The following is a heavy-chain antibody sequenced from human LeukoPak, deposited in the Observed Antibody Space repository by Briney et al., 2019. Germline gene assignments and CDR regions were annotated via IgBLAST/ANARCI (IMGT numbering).Heavy chain of an antibody. CDR3: ARSP. J-gene: IGHJ5*02. V-gene: IGHV3-21*06. Sequence: PGGSLRLSCAAAGFTFTDYSMNWVRQAPGKGLEWVSTISSDSGYIYYADSVKGRFTISRDNAKNSLYLQMNSLRVEDTAVYYCARSPGGQGTLVTVSS. CDR1: GFTFTDYS. CDR2: ISSDSGYI.